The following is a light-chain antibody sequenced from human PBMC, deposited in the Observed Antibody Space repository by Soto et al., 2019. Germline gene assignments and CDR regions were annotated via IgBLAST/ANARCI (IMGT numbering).Light chain of an antibody. CDR3: AVWDDCLSGLVV. V-gene: IGLV1-47*02. CDR1: SSNIGSNY. J-gene: IGLJ2*01. CDR2: SNN. Sequence: QSVLTQPPSASGTPGQRVTISCSGSSSNIGSNYVYWYQQLPGTAPKLLIYSNNQRPSGVPDRFSGSKSGTSASLAISGLRSEDEVDYYCAVWDDCLSGLVVFGGGTKVTVL.